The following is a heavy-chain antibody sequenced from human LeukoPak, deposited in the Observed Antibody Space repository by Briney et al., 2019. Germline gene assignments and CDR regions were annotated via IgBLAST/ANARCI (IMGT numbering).Heavy chain of an antibody. CDR2: IRSTAYGGTT. CDR1: GFSFSSYA. CDR3: TRDGHRGVRPGRFGN. J-gene: IGHJ4*02. V-gene: IGHV3-49*04. D-gene: IGHD3-10*01. Sequence: PGGSLRLSCAASGFSFSSYAMSWVRQAPGKGLEWVGFIRSTAYGGTTEYAASVRGRITISRDDSRNIAYLQMNSLKTEDTAVYFCTRDGHRGVRPGRFGNWGQGTLVTVSP.